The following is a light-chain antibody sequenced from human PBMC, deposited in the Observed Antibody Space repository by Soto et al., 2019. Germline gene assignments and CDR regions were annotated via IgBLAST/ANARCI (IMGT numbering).Light chain of an antibody. Sequence: QSALTQPASVSGSPGQSITISCTGTSSDVGGHNFVSWYQQHPGKAPKLIIYEVSNRPSGVSNRFSSSKSANTASLTISGLQAEDEADYYCSSYTNSNTYVFGTGTKVTVL. V-gene: IGLV2-14*01. CDR2: EVS. CDR1: SSDVGGHNF. J-gene: IGLJ1*01. CDR3: SSYTNSNTYV.